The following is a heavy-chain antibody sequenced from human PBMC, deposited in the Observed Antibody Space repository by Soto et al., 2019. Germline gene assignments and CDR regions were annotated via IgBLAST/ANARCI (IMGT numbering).Heavy chain of an antibody. Sequence: SVKVSCKASGGSFISYATSWVRQAPGQGLEWMGGIIPIFGTANYAQKFQGRVTITADESTSTAYMELSSLRSEDTAVYYCAKYYDSSGYHAFDYWGQGTLVTVSS. J-gene: IGHJ4*02. CDR2: IIPIFGTA. V-gene: IGHV1-69*13. D-gene: IGHD3-22*01. CDR3: AKYYDSSGYHAFDY. CDR1: GGSFISYA.